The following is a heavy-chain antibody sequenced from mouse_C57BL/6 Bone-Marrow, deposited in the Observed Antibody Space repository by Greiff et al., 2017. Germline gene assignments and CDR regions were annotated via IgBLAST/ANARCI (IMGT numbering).Heavy chain of an antibody. Sequence: QLQQSGPGMVKPSQSLSLTCTVTGYSITSGYDWQWIRHFPGNKREWMGYISYSGSTNYNPSLKRRISITHDTSKNHFFLKLNSVTTEDTATYSCARGYYGSGYTTWFAYWGQGTLVTGSA. CDR2: ISYSGST. V-gene: IGHV3-1*01. D-gene: IGHD1-1*01. CDR1: GYSITSGYD. J-gene: IGHJ3*01. CDR3: ARGYYGSGYTTWFAY.